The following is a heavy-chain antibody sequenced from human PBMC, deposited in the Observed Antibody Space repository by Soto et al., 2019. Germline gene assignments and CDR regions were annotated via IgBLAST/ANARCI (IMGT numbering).Heavy chain of an antibody. CDR1: GGTFSSYA. CDR3: ARGMDYYDSSGYYYGY. D-gene: IGHD3-22*01. Sequence: GASVKVSCKASGGTFSSYAISWVRQAPGQGLEWMGGIIPIFGTANYAQKFQGRVTITADESTSTAYMELSSLRSDDTAVYYCARGMDYYDSSGYYYGYWGQGTLVTVSS. V-gene: IGHV1-69*13. CDR2: IIPIFGTA. J-gene: IGHJ4*02.